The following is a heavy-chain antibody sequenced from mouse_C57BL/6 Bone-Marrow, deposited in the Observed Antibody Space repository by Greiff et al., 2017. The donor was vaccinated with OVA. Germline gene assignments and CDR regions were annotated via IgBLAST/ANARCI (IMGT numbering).Heavy chain of an antibody. CDR3: AKRAGDDWYFDV. V-gene: IGHV5-12*01. CDR1: GFTFSDYY. CDR2: ISNGGGST. D-gene: IGHD3-3*01. Sequence: EVQGVESGGGLVQPGGSLKLSCAASGFTFSDYYMYWVRQTPEKRLEWVAYISNGGGSTYYPDTVKGRFTISRDNAKNTLYLQMSRLKSEDTAIYYCAKRAGDDWYFDVWGTGTTVTVSS. J-gene: IGHJ1*03.